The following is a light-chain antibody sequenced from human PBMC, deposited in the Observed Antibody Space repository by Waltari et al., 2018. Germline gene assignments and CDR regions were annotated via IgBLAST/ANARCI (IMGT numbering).Light chain of an antibody. V-gene: IGLV1-40*01. CDR2: GVN. CDR3: QSYDTSLSVV. Sequence: QAVLTQPPSVSGAPGQRVTITCTGSGPNIGAGHDHPWYQQLPGKAPRLLIYGVNTRPLGVPDRFFGSQSGTSASLAITGLQAEDEGDYYCQSYDTSLSVVFGGGTKLTVL. CDR1: GPNIGAGHD. J-gene: IGLJ2*01.